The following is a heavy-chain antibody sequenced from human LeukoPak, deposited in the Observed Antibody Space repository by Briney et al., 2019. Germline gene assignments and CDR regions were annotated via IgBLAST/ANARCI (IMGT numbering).Heavy chain of an antibody. J-gene: IGHJ4*02. CDR1: GFTVSSNY. D-gene: IGHD5-24*01. Sequence: GGSLGLSCAASGFTVSSNYMSWVRQAPGKGLEWVSVIYSGGSTYYADSVKGRLTISRDNSKNTLYLQMNSLRAEDAAVYYCARVGGYNAPIDYWGQGTLVTVSS. V-gene: IGHV3-66*01. CDR2: IYSGGST. CDR3: ARVGGYNAPIDY.